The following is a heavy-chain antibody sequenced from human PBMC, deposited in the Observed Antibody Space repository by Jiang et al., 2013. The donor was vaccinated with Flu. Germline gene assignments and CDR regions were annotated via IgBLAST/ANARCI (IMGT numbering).Heavy chain of an antibody. Sequence: VLLKPSETLSLTCAVYGGSFSGYYWSWIRQPPGKGLEWIGEINHSGSTNYNSSLKSRVTISVDTSKNQFSLKLSSVTAADTAVHYXARGRGSSLTYYYYGMDV. CDR3: ARGRGSSLTYYYYGMDV. V-gene: IGHV4-34*01. CDR1: GGSFSGYY. D-gene: IGHD6-6*01. J-gene: IGHJ6*01. CDR2: INHSGST.